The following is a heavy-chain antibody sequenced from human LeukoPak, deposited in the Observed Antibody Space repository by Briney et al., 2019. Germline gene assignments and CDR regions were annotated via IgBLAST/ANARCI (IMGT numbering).Heavy chain of an antibody. CDR2: IYSSGNT. Sequence: PSETLSLTCAVSGASISSSNYYWGWVRQSPGKGLEWIGNIYSSGNTYYNASLKSRVTMYIDTSKNQFSLKLSSVTAADTAVYYCARLPRPRRRAGSYEGSNWFDPWGQGTLVTVSS. V-gene: IGHV4-39*01. D-gene: IGHD1-26*01. J-gene: IGHJ5*02. CDR1: GASISSSNYY. CDR3: ARLPRPRRRAGSYEGSNWFDP.